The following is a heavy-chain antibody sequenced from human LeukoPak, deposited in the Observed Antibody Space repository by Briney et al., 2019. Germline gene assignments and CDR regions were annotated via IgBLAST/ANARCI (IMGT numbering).Heavy chain of an antibody. CDR1: GFTFSSYS. CDR3: ASSPILRYFDWLREKVMDA. CDR2: ISSSSSYI. D-gene: IGHD3-9*01. V-gene: IGHV3-21*01. J-gene: IGHJ6*04. Sequence: GGSLRLSCAASGFTFSSYSMNWVRQAPGKGLEWVSSISSSSSYIYYADSVKGRFTISRDNAKNSLYPQMNSLRAEDTAVYYCASSPILRYFDWLREKVMDAWGKGTTVTVSS.